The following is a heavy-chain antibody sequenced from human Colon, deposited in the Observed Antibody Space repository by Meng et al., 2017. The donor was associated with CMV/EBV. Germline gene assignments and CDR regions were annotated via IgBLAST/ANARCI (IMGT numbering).Heavy chain of an antibody. CDR1: GLTVSKNY. D-gene: IGHD1-26*01. J-gene: IGHJ4*02. CDR2: IYSGGTT. Sequence: GGSLRLSCTASGLTVSKNYMSWVRQAPEKGLEWVAIIYSGGTTYYADSVKGRFTISRDNAKNSLYLQMNSLSAEDTAVYYCARGASASYRTPPGYWGQGTLVTVSS. V-gene: IGHV3-66*01. CDR3: ARGASASYRTPPGY.